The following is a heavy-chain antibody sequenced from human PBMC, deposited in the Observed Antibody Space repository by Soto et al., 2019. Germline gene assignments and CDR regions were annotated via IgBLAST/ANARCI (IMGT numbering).Heavy chain of an antibody. CDR2: ISTYNGNT. J-gene: IGHJ4*01. D-gene: IGHD2-15*01. CDR1: GNTFISAG. V-gene: IGHV1-18*01. CDR3: ARVVRAFDY. Sequence: GASVKVSCKASGNTFISAGLTWVRQAPGQGLEWMGWISTYNGNTNYAQKFQGRVTMTTDTSTSTVYMELRSLRSDDTAMYYCARVVRAFDYWG.